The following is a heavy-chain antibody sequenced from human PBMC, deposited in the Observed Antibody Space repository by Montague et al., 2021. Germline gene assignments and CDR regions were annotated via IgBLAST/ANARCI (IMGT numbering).Heavy chain of an antibody. Sequence: SETLSLTCTVTGGSISEFYWSWIRQSPEKGLEWIGYISDSGTTNYNPSLKSRVTISADTSMNQFSLNLRSVTAADTAVYCCARRLGIRAPFDYWGQGTLVTVSS. CDR3: ARRLGIRAPFDY. J-gene: IGHJ4*02. CDR1: GGSISEFY. D-gene: IGHD7-27*01. CDR2: ISDSGTT. V-gene: IGHV4-59*08.